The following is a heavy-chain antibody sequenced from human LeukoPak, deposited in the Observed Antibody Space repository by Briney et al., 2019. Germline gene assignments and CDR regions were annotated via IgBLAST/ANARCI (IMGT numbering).Heavy chain of an antibody. V-gene: IGHV4-61*01. CDR3: ARHFPPYSSGSYYFDY. CDR1: GGSISSGIYY. J-gene: IGHJ4*02. CDR2: IYFSGST. Sequence: ASETLSLTCTVSGGSISSGIYYWSWIRQPPGKGLEWFGFIYFSGSTNYNPSLKSRVIISVDTSKNQFSLRLTSVTAADTAVYYCARHFPPYSSGSYYFDYWGQGTQVTVSS. D-gene: IGHD3-10*01.